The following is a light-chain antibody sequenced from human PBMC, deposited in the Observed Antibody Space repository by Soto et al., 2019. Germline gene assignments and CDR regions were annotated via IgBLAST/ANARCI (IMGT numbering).Light chain of an antibody. CDR1: SSDVGAYDR. Sequence: QSALTQPPSVSGSPGQSVTISCTGTSSDVGAYDRVSWYQQPPGTAPRVIIYDVSNRPSGVPDHFSGSKSGNTASLTISGLLPEDEAEYYCSSVTTWTTLVFGGGTKLTV. CDR2: DVS. CDR3: SSVTTWTTLV. V-gene: IGLV2-18*02. J-gene: IGLJ2*01.